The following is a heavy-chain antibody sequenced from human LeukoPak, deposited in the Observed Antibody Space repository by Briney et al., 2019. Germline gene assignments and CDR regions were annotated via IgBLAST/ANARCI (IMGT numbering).Heavy chain of an antibody. CDR1: GGSMSSYY. V-gene: IGHV3-23*01. Sequence: ETLSLTCTVSGGSMSSYYWSWVRQAPGKGLEWVSLVSESGGIIQYADSVKGRFTISRDNAKNTMYLQMNSLRAEDTAIYYCAKDLAWNLGAMDVWGQGTTVTVSS. J-gene: IGHJ6*02. D-gene: IGHD3-16*01. CDR3: AKDLAWNLGAMDV. CDR2: VSESGGII.